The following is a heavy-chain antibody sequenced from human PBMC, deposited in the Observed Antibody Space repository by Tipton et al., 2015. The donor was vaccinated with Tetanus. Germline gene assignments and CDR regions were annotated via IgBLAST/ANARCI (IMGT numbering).Heavy chain of an antibody. CDR2: INHSGST. Sequence: TLSLTCAVYGGSFSGYNWSWIRQPPGKGLEWIGDINHSGSTNYSPSLKSRVTISVDTSKNQFSLKLSSVTAADTAVYYCARGGLTPYEKDYWGQGTLVTVSS. V-gene: IGHV4-34*09. CDR1: GGSFSGYN. CDR3: ARGGLTPYEKDY. J-gene: IGHJ4*02. D-gene: IGHD3-3*01.